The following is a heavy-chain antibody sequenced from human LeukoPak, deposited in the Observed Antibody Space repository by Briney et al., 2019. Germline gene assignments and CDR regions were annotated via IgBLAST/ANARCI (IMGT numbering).Heavy chain of an antibody. CDR2: IKQDGSEK. CDR1: GFTFNNYA. Sequence: GGSLRLSCAASGFTFNNYAMSWVRQAPGKGLEWVANIKQDGSEKYYVDSVKGRFTISRDNAKNTLYLQMNGLRAEDTAVYYCARGPSGYHNTGGQGTLVTVSS. V-gene: IGHV3-7*01. J-gene: IGHJ4*02. CDR3: ARGPSGYHNT. D-gene: IGHD5-12*01.